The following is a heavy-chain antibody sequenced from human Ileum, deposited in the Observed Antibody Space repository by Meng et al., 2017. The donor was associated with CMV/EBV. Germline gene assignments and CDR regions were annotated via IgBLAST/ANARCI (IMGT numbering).Heavy chain of an antibody. CDR3: ARVWGIAVRPLDY. J-gene: IGHJ4*02. CDR2: LSTTGST. D-gene: IGHD6-6*01. V-gene: IGHV4-4*07. CDR1: GGSISSYY. Sequence: QVQLQESGPGLVKPSETLSFTCTVSGGSISSYYWSWIRQPAGKGLEWIGRLSTTGSTNYNPYLKSRVTMSVDTSKKQFSLRLSSVTAADTAVYYCARVWGIAVRPLDYWGQGTLVTVSS.